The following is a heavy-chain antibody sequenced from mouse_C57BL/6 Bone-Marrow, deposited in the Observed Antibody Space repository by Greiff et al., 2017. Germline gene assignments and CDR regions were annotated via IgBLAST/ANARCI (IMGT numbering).Heavy chain of an antibody. D-gene: IGHD2-3*01. Sequence: VQLVESGGGLVQPGGSLSLSCAASGFTFTDYYMSWVRQPPGKALEWLGFIRNKANGYTTEYSASVKGRFTISRDNSQSILYLQMNALRAEDSATYFCVRCIYDGDNLYAMDYWGQGTSVTVSS. CDR2: IRNKANGYTT. V-gene: IGHV7-3*01. J-gene: IGHJ4*01. CDR3: VRCIYDGDNLYAMDY. CDR1: GFTFTDYY.